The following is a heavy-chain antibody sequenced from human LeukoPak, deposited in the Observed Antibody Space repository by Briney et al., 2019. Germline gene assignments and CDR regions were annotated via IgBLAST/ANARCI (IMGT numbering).Heavy chain of an antibody. Sequence: GASVKVSCKASGYTFTSYAMHLVRQAPGQRLEWMGWINAGNGNTKYSQKFQGRVTITRDTSASTAYMELSSLRSEDTAVYYCARGGVLLWFGEPPYYFDYWGQGTLVTVSS. CDR3: ARGGVLLWFGEPPYYFDY. CDR2: INAGNGNT. J-gene: IGHJ4*02. CDR1: GYTFTSYA. D-gene: IGHD3-10*01. V-gene: IGHV1-3*01.